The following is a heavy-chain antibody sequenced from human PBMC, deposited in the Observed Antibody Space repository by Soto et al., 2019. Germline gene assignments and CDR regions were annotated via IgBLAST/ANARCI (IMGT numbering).Heavy chain of an antibody. CDR3: ARDTYFYGSGGYGH. Sequence: EVQLVESGGGLVKPGGSLRLSCAASGFTFSSYSMNWVRQAPGKGLESVSSISSSSSYIYYADSVKGRFSISRDNAKNSLYLQMNRLRAEDTAVYYCARDTYFYGSGGYGHWGQGTLVTVSS. V-gene: IGHV3-21*01. CDR1: GFTFSSYS. CDR2: ISSSSSYI. J-gene: IGHJ4*02. D-gene: IGHD3-10*01.